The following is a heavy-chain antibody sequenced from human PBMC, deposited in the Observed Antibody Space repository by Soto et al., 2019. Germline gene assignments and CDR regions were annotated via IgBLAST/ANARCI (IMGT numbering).Heavy chain of an antibody. Sequence: QEQLVQSGAEVKKPGSSVKVSCNASGGLFSSYPISWVRQVPGQGLEWRGGIIPVFQTAYYTQRFQGRVTITSDESTNTAYMALSSLRSEDTAIYYCARRGSGYTWFNEFWGQGTLFTVSS. D-gene: IGHD3-22*01. CDR3: ARRGSGYTWFNEF. CDR1: GGLFSSYP. J-gene: IGHJ4*02. V-gene: IGHV1-69*01. CDR2: IIPVFQTA.